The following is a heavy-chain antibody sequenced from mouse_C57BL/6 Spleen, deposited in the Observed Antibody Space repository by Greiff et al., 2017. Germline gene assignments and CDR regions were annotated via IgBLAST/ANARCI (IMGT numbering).Heavy chain of an antibody. J-gene: IGHJ4*01. Sequence: VHVKQSGAELVRPGASVKLSCTASGFTIKDDYMHWVKQRPEQGLEWIGWIDPENGDTEYASKFQGKATITADKSSNTAYLQLSSLTSEDAAVYYCTRGYAMGYWGQGTSVTVSS. CDR2: IDPENGDT. CDR1: GFTIKDDY. V-gene: IGHV14-4*01. CDR3: TRGYAMGY.